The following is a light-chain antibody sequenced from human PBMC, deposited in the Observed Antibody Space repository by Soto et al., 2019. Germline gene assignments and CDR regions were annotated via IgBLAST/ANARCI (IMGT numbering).Light chain of an antibody. CDR2: GAS. CDR3: QQYNSSPPS. J-gene: IGKJ1*01. CDR1: QSVSSSY. V-gene: IGKV3-20*01. Sequence: EIVLTQSPGTVSLSPGERVTLTCRASQSVSSSYLAWYQQKPGQAPRLLIYGASSRATGNPDRFSGSGSGTDFTLTISRLEPEDVAVYYCQQYNSSPPSFGQGNEVEIK.